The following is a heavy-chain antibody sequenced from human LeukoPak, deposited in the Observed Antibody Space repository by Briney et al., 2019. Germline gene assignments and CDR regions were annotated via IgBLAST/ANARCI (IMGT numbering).Heavy chain of an antibody. Sequence: GGSLRLFCAASGFTFSSYSMNWVRQAPGKGLEWVSSISSSSSYIYYADSVKGRFTISRDNAKNSLYLQMNSLRAEDTAVYDCARDRRYGDYSTAFDIWGQGTMVTVSS. J-gene: IGHJ3*02. D-gene: IGHD4-17*01. CDR3: ARDRRYGDYSTAFDI. V-gene: IGHV3-21*01. CDR2: ISSSSSYI. CDR1: GFTFSSYS.